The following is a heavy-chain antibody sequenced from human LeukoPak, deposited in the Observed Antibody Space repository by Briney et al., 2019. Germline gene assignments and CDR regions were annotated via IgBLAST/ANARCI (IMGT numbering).Heavy chain of an antibody. CDR1: GGSISSGDYY. Sequence: SQTLSLTCTVSGGSISSGDYYWSWIRQPPGKGLEWIGYIYYSGSTYYNPSLKSRVTISVDTSKNQFSLKLSSVTAADTAVYYCARAIVVVPAANNWFDPWGQGTLVTVSS. CDR3: ARAIVVVPAANNWFDP. CDR2: IYYSGST. J-gene: IGHJ5*02. V-gene: IGHV4-30-4*01. D-gene: IGHD2-2*01.